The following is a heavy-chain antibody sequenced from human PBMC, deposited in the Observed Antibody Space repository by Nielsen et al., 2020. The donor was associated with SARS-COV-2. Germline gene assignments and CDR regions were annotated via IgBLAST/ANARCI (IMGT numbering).Heavy chain of an antibody. D-gene: IGHD6-19*01. Sequence: SETLSLTCTVSGGSISSSSYYWGWIRQPPGKGLEWIGSIYYSGSTYYNPSLKSRVTISVDKSKNQFSLKLSSVTAADTAVYYCARDSPGRWLVREGFDPWGQGTLVTVSS. CDR2: IYYSGST. V-gene: IGHV4-39*07. J-gene: IGHJ5*02. CDR1: GGSISSSSYY. CDR3: ARDSPGRWLVREGFDP.